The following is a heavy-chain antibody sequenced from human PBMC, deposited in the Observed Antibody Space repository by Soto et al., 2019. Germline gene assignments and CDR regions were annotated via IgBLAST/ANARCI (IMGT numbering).Heavy chain of an antibody. D-gene: IGHD3-10*01. CDR1: GGTFSSFT. CDR3: AKDRGADWESYYDYAMDV. V-gene: IGHV1-69*01. Sequence: QVRLVQSGAEVKKPGSSVKVSCKASGGTFSSFTISWVRQAPGQGLEWMGGIIPIYGTANYAQKFQGRVTITAAASKRTDSMELSSLRSEDTAVYYCAKDRGADWESYYDYAMDVWGQGTTVTVAS. CDR2: IIPIYGTA. J-gene: IGHJ6*02.